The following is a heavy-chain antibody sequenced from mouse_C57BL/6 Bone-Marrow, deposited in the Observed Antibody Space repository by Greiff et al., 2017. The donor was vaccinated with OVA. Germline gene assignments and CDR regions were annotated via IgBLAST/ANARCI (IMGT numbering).Heavy chain of an antibody. CDR1: GFTFTDYY. Sequence: DVHLVESGGGLVQPGGSLSLSCAASGFTFTDYYMSWVRQPPGKALEWLGFIRNKANGYTTEYSASVKGRFTISRDNSQSILYLQMNALRAEDSATYYCARLYSGAYWGQGTLVTVSA. CDR3: ARLYSGAY. CDR2: IRNKANGYTT. J-gene: IGHJ3*01. D-gene: IGHD1-3*01. V-gene: IGHV7-3*01.